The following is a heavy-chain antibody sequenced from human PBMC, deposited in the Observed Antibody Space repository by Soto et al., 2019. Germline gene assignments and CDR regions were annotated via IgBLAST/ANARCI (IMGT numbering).Heavy chain of an antibody. Sequence: LQLQESGPGLVKPSEPLSLTCTVSGGSISSSSHYWGWIRQPPGKGLEWIGSLYYGGSTYYNPSLQSRVTLSVDTSKNQFSLKLSSVTAADTAVYHCAKHSSSWYHFDYWGQGTLVTVSS. CDR2: LYYGGST. CDR1: GGSISSSSHY. D-gene: IGHD6-13*01. J-gene: IGHJ4*02. CDR3: AKHSSSWYHFDY. V-gene: IGHV4-39*01.